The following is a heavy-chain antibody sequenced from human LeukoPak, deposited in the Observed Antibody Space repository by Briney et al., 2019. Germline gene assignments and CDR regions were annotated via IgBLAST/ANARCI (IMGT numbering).Heavy chain of an antibody. J-gene: IGHJ4*02. V-gene: IGHV3-23*01. CDR3: ARRSTSGSYWGDFDY. CDR1: GFTFSNYV. CDR2: ISGSGGAT. Sequence: GGSLRLSCAVSGFTFSNYVMNWVRQAPGKGLEWVSTISGSGGATYYADSVKGRFTISRDNSKNTLHLQMNSLRVEDTAVYYCARRSTSGSYWGDFDYWGQGTLVTVSS. D-gene: IGHD1-26*01.